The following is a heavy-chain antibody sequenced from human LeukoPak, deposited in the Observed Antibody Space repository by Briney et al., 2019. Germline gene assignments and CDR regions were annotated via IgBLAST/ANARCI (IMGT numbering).Heavy chain of an antibody. CDR2: ISNSDYST. Sequence: GGSLRLSCAASGFTFSSYAMSWVRQAPGKGLEWVSTISNSDYSTYCADSVKGRFTISRANSENTLYLQMNNLRAEDTAVYYCAKATGYLLWGQGTLVTVSS. V-gene: IGHV3-23*01. CDR1: GFTFSSYA. D-gene: IGHD1-14*01. J-gene: IGHJ4*02. CDR3: AKATGYLL.